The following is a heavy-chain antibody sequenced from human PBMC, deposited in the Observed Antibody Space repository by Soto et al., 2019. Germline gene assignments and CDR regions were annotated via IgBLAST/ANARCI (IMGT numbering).Heavy chain of an antibody. D-gene: IGHD3-9*01. CDR1: GFTFSSYS. J-gene: IGHJ3*02. V-gene: IGHV3-21*01. Sequence: GGSLRLSCAASGFTFSSYSMNWVRQAPGKGLEWVSSISSSSSYIYYADSMNGRFTISRDNAKNSLYLQMNSLRAEDTAVYYCARDRSDILTGSDAFEIWGQGTMVTVS. CDR2: ISSSSSYI. CDR3: ARDRSDILTGSDAFEI.